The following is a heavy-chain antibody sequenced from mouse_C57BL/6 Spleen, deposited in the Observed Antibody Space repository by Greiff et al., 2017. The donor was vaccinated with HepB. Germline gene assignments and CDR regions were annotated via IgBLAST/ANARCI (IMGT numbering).Heavy chain of an antibody. CDR1: GYTFTSYW. CDR3: ALSTTGVDGHFDY. Sequence: QVQLQQPGAELVKPGASVKLSCKASGYTFTSYWIHWVKQRPGQGLEWIGMIHPNSGSTNYNEKFKSKATLTVDNSSSTAYMQLSSLPSKDSAVYYCALSTTGVDGHFDYWGQSTTLTVSS. CDR2: IHPNSGST. V-gene: IGHV1-64*01. J-gene: IGHJ2*01. D-gene: IGHD1-1*01.